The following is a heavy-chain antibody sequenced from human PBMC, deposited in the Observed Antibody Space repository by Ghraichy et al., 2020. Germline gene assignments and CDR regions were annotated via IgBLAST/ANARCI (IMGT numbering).Heavy chain of an antibody. CDR1: GFTFSIYA. Sequence: GGSLRLSCAASGFTFSIYAMSWVRQAPGKGLEWVATISGSGGSAYYADSVKGRFTFSRDNSKNTLYLQMNSLRAEDTAVYYCAKSTVVRERETYYYYYMDVWGKGTTVTVSS. CDR2: ISGSGGSA. V-gene: IGHV3-23*01. J-gene: IGHJ6*03. CDR3: AKSTVVRERETYYYYYMDV. D-gene: IGHD3-22*01.